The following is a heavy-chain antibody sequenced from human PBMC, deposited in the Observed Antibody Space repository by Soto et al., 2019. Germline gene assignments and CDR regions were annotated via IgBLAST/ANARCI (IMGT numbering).Heavy chain of an antibody. CDR1: GFTFSSYG. D-gene: IGHD5-18*01. Sequence: QVQLVESGGGVVQPGRSLRLSCAASGFTFSSYGMHWVRQAPGKGLERVAVIWYDGSNKYYADSVKGRFTISRDNSKNTLYLQMNSLRAEDTAVYYCARDRGDTAMVRSGMDVWGQGTTVTVSS. V-gene: IGHV3-33*01. CDR2: IWYDGSNK. CDR3: ARDRGDTAMVRSGMDV. J-gene: IGHJ6*02.